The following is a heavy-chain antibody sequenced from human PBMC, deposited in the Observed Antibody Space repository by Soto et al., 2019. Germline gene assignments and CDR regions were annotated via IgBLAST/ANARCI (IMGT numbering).Heavy chain of an antibody. D-gene: IGHD6-13*01. Sequence: PSETLSLTCTVSGGSISSSSYYWGWIRQPPGKGLEWIGSIYYSGSTYYSPSLKSRVTISVDTSKNQFSLKLSSVTAADTAVYYCATYSSSWYVVYWGQGTLVTVSS. V-gene: IGHV4-39*01. CDR3: ATYSSSWYVVY. J-gene: IGHJ4*02. CDR1: GGSISSSSYY. CDR2: IYYSGST.